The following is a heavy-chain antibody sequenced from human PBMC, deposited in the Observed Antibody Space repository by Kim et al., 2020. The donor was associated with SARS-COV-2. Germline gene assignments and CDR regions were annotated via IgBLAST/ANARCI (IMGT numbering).Heavy chain of an antibody. CDR1: GFTFSSYW. CDR3: ARAGHYYDSSGYFSY. V-gene: IGHV3-74*01. D-gene: IGHD3-22*01. CDR2: INSDGSST. J-gene: IGHJ4*02. Sequence: GGSLRLSCAASGFTFSSYWMHWVRQAPGKGLVWVSRINSDGSSTSYADSVKGRFTISRDNAKNTLYLQMNSLRAEDTAVYYCARAGHYYDSSGYFSYWGQGTLVTVSS.